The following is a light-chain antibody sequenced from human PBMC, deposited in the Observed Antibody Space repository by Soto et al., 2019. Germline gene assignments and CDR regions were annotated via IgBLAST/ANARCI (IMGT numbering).Light chain of an antibody. Sequence: SYELTQPPSVSVAPGKTASITCVGHNIGSKTVHWYQQKPGQAPTLVIFYDRDRPSGIPERISGSNSGNTATLTITRVEAGDEGDYYCQLWDSGSAHRVFGGGTKVTVL. J-gene: IGLJ3*02. CDR1: NIGSKT. V-gene: IGLV3-21*01. CDR2: YDR. CDR3: QLWDSGSAHRV.